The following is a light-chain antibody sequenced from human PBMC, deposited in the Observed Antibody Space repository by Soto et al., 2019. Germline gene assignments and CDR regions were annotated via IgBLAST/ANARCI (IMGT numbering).Light chain of an antibody. CDR1: QSVLYSSNNKNY. Sequence: DIVMTKSPDSLAVSLGERATINCKSSQSVLYSSNNKNYLAWYQQKPGQTPKLTIYLASTRESGVPARFSGSGSGSDFTLTISSRQAEDVAVYDCQQYYSTPRTFGQGTKVETK. V-gene: IGKV4-1*01. J-gene: IGKJ1*01. CDR2: LAS. CDR3: QQYYSTPRT.